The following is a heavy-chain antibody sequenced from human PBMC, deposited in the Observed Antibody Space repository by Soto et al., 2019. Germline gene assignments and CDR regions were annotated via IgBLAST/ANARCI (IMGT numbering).Heavy chain of an antibody. V-gene: IGHV4-39*01. Sequence: QLQLQESGPGLVKPSETLSLTYTVSGGSISSSSYYWGWIRQPPGKGLEWIGSIYYSGSTYYNPSRKSRVTISVDTSKNQFSLKLSSVAAADTAVYYCARRGAVYYYVYGAFDIWGQGTMVTVSS. CDR2: IYYSGST. D-gene: IGHD3-10*02. CDR1: GGSISSSSYY. J-gene: IGHJ3*02. CDR3: ARRGAVYYYVYGAFDI.